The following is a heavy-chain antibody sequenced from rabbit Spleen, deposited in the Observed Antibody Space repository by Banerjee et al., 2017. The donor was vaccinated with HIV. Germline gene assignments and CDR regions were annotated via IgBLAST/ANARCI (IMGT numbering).Heavy chain of an antibody. D-gene: IGHD8-1*01. Sequence: QSLEESGGDLVKPGASLTLTCTASGFSFSSSDYMCWVRQAPGKGLEWIACIYAGSSGSTYSATWAKGRFTLSKTSSTTVTLQMTSLTAADTATYFCARDAGTSFSTYGMDLWGQGTLVTVS. CDR2: IYAGSSGST. CDR3: ARDAGTSFSTYGMDL. V-gene: IGHV1S40*01. CDR1: GFSFSSSDY. J-gene: IGHJ6*01.